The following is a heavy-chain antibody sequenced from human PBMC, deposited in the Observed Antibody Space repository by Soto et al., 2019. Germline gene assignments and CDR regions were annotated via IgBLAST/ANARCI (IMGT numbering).Heavy chain of an antibody. CDR2: IYYTGST. V-gene: IGHV4-59*01. CDR3: ANFNWYLDL. Sequence: PSETLSLTCTVSGGSISSYYWSWIRQPPGKGLEWIGYIYYTGSTNYNPSLKSRVTISVDTSKNQFSLQLSSVTAADTAVYYCANFNWYLDLWGRGTLVTVSS. J-gene: IGHJ2*01. CDR1: GGSISSYY.